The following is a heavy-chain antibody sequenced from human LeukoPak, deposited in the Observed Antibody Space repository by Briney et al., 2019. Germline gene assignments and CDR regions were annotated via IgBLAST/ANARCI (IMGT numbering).Heavy chain of an antibody. Sequence: GGSLRLSCAASGFTFSNAWMNWVRQAPGKGLEWVGRIKSKTDGGTTDYAAPVKGRFTISRDDSKNTAYLQMNSLKTEDTAAYYCTSSYYDFWIDYWGQGTLVTVSS. CDR2: IKSKTDGGTT. V-gene: IGHV3-15*07. CDR3: TSSYYDFWIDY. D-gene: IGHD3-3*01. J-gene: IGHJ4*02. CDR1: GFTFSNAW.